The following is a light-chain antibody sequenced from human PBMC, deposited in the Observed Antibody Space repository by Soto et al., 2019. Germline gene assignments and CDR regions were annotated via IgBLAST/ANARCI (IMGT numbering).Light chain of an antibody. J-gene: IGLJ3*02. Sequence: YELTQPPSVSVAPGQTARISCGGNNIGSKRVHWYQQKPGQAPVLVLYDNSDRPSGIPERFSGSNTGNTATLTSSGVEAGDEADYYCQVWDSSSGWVFGGGTKLTVL. CDR1: NIGSKR. V-gene: IGLV3-21*02. CDR2: DNS. CDR3: QVWDSSSGWV.